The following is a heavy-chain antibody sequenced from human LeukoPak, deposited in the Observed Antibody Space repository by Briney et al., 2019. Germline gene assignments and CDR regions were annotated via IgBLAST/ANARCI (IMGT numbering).Heavy chain of an antibody. V-gene: IGHV4-34*01. CDR1: GGSFSDFY. CDR2: INHSGNT. J-gene: IGHJ4*02. Sequence: PSETLSLTCAVYGGSFSDFYWSWIRQSPGKGLEWIAEINHSGNTNYSPSLKSRVIISVDTSKNQFSLKLSSVTAADTAVYYCARDYYDSSGYYHVLDYWGQGTLVTVSS. D-gene: IGHD3-22*01. CDR3: ARDYYDSSGYYHVLDY.